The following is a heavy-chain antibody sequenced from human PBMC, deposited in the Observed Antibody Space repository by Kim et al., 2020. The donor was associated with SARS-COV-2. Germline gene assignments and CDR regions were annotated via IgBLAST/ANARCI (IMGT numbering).Heavy chain of an antibody. CDR2: ISSSGSTI. V-gene: IGHV3-11*01. Sequence: GGSLRLSCAASGFTFSDYYMSWIRQAPGKGLEWVSYISSSGSTIYYADSVKGRFTISRDNAKNSLYLQMNSLRAEDTAVYYCASLYGSGSYYGGPDYYGMDVWGQGATVTVSS. D-gene: IGHD3-10*01. CDR3: ASLYGSGSYYGGPDYYGMDV. J-gene: IGHJ6*02. CDR1: GFTFSDYY.